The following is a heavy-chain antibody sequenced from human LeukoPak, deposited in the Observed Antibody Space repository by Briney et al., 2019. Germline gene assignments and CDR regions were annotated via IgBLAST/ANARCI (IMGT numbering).Heavy chain of an antibody. CDR1: GGTFSSYA. CDR3: ARERDMTTVRRTHYYYGMDV. J-gene: IGHJ6*04. V-gene: IGHV1-69*13. CDR2: IIPIFGTA. Sequence: SVKVSCKASGGTFSSYAISRVRQAPGRGLEWMGGIIPIFGTANYAQKFQGRVTITADESTSTAYMELSSLRSEDTAVYYCARERDMTTVRRTHYYYGMDVWGKGTTVTVSS. D-gene: IGHD4-17*01.